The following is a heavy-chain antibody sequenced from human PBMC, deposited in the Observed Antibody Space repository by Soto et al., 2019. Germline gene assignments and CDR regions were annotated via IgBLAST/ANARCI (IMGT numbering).Heavy chain of an antibody. J-gene: IGHJ4*02. CDR3: AKAGKPEFFDY. CDR2: ISYDGSNK. V-gene: IGHV3-30*18. CDR1: GLTFSSYG. Sequence: PGGSLRLSCAASGLTFSSYGMHWVRQAPGKGLEWVAVISYDGSNKYYADSVKGRFTISRDNSKNTLYLQMNSLRAEDTAVYYCAKAGKPEFFDYWGQGTLVTVSS.